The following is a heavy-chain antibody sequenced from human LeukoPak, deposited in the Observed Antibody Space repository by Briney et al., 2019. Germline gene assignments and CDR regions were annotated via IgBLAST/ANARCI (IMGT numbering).Heavy chain of an antibody. J-gene: IGHJ3*02. CDR3: ARHRSETYWAGRIEPFDI. CDR1: GYSFTSYW. CDR2: IYPGGSDT. Sequence: GESLKISCKGSGYSFTSYWIGWVRQMPGKGLEWMGRIYPGGSDTRYSPSFQGQVTISADKSINTAYLQWSSLKASDTAMYYCARHRSETYWAGRIEPFDIWGHGTMVTVSS. D-gene: IGHD2-8*02. V-gene: IGHV5-51*01.